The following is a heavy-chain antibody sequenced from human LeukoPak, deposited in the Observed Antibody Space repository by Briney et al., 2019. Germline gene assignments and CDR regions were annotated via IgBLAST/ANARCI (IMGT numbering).Heavy chain of an antibody. Sequence: SVKVSCTASGYTFTNYGITWVRQAPGQGLEWMGWIGRNNGNTKFAQKLQGRVTMTTDTSTTTAYMELRSLRSDDTAVYFCARDRGDYYFDYWGQGTLVSVSS. V-gene: IGHV1-18*01. CDR1: GYTFTNYG. D-gene: IGHD6-25*01. CDR2: IGRNNGNT. CDR3: ARDRGDYYFDY. J-gene: IGHJ4*02.